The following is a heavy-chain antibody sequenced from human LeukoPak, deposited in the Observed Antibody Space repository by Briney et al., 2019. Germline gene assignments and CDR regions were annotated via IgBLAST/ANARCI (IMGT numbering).Heavy chain of an antibody. J-gene: IGHJ6*03. V-gene: IGHV3-7*01. CDR1: GFTFSSYE. CDR2: IKQDGSEK. Sequence: PGGSLRLSCAASGFTFSSYEMNWVRQAPGKGLEWVANIKQDGSEKYYVDSVKGRFTISRDNAKNSLYLQMNSLRAEDTAVYYCARDFVSYYYYYMDVWGKGTTVTISS. CDR3: ARDFVSYYYYYMDV. D-gene: IGHD2-15*01.